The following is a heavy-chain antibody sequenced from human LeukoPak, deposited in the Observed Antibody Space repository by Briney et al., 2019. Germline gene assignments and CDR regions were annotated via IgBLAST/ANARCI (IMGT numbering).Heavy chain of an antibody. V-gene: IGHV3-74*03. CDR2: IKDDGSST. CDR3: ASALGGQGGH. CDR1: GFTFSRYW. Sequence: GGSLRLSCAASGFTFSRYWMHWVRQAPGKGLVWVSLIKDDGSSTTYADSVKGRFTISRDNAKNTLFLQMNSLRVDDTAIYYCASALGGQGGHWGQGTLVTVSS. D-gene: IGHD1-26*01. J-gene: IGHJ4*02.